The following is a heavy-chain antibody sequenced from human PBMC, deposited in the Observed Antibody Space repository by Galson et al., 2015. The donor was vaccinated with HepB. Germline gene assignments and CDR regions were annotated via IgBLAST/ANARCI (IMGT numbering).Heavy chain of an antibody. CDR2: IIPIFGIA. CDR3: ARSHPYYSGSSGFNGLDI. CDR1: GGTFSSYA. D-gene: IGHD3-22*01. V-gene: IGHV1-69*10. J-gene: IGHJ3*02. Sequence: SVKVSCKASGGTFSSYAISWVRQAPGQGLEWMGGIIPIFGIANYAQKFQGRVTMTRSNAMSTAYMELSSLRSEDTAVYYCARSHPYYSGSSGFNGLDIWGQGTMVIVSS.